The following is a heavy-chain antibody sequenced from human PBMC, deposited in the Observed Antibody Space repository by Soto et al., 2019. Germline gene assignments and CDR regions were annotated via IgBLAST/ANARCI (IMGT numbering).Heavy chain of an antibody. Sequence: PGESLKISCEGSGYTFTSYWIGWVRQMPGKGLEWMGIIYPGDSTTRYSPSFEGQVTISVDKSISTAYLQWSSLKASDTAMYYCETPLPSVYRNGWYGDFWGQGNLVTVSS. V-gene: IGHV5-51*01. CDR3: ETPLPSVYRNGWYGDF. CDR1: GYTFTSYW. D-gene: IGHD6-19*01. J-gene: IGHJ4*02. CDR2: IYPGDSTT.